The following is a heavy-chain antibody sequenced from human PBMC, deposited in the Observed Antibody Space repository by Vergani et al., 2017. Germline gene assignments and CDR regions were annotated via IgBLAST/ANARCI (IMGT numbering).Heavy chain of an antibody. J-gene: IGHJ5*02. V-gene: IGHV4-59*01. CDR2: IYYSGST. CDR1: GGSISSYY. Sequence: QVQLQESGPGLVKPSETLSLTCTVSGGSISSYYWSWIRQPPGTGLEWIGYIYYSGSTNYNPSLKSRVTISVDTSKNQFSLKLSSVTAADTAVYYCARDLLGGSYRPSWFDPWGQGTLVTVSS. CDR3: ARDLLGGSYRPSWFDP. D-gene: IGHD1-26*01.